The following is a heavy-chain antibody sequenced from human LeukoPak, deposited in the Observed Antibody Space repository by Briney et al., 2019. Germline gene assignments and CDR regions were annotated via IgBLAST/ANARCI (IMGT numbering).Heavy chain of an antibody. D-gene: IGHD5-12*01. Sequence: GGSLRLSCLGSGFTFSDYWMSWVRQAPGKGLEWVANVKEDASETFYVDSVKGRFTISRDNAKNSLYLQMRSLRGEDTALYYCVRGGRSFDYWGQGTLVTVSS. CDR1: GFTFSDYW. CDR3: VRGGRSFDY. CDR2: VKEDASET. J-gene: IGHJ4*02. V-gene: IGHV3-7*01.